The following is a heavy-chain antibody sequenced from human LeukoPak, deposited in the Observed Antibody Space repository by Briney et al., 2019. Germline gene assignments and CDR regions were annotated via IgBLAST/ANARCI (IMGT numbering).Heavy chain of an antibody. D-gene: IGHD6-13*01. Sequence: GGSLRLSCAASGFTFSSYAMNWVRQAPGKGLEWVSSISSSSSYIYYADSVKGRFTISRDNAKNPLYLQMNSLRAEDTAVYYCATAAAGTLGTYYYGMDVWGQGTTVTVSS. CDR1: GFTFSSYA. CDR3: ATAAAGTLGTYYYGMDV. CDR2: ISSSSSYI. V-gene: IGHV3-21*01. J-gene: IGHJ6*02.